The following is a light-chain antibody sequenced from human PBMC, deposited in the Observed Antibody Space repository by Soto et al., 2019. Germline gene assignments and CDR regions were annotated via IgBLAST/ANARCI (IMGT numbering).Light chain of an antibody. CDR2: SVS. CDR1: HTVGTD. CDR3: QQSYSAPLT. J-gene: IGKJ4*01. Sequence: DIQLTQSPSSLSAAVGDRVVITCRASHTVGTDLNWYQQKPGRAPKLLIFSVSTLQSGVPSRFSASGSGTEFIFTISSVQPDDFATYYCQQSYSAPLTFGGGTKVEVK. V-gene: IGKV1-39*01.